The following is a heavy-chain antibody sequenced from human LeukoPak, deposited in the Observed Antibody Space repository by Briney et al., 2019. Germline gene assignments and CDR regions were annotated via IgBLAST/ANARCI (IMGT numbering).Heavy chain of an antibody. CDR1: GGSISNYY. D-gene: IGHD3-22*01. CDR3: ARHGQNYDSSFDH. Sequence: PSETLSLTCTVSGGSISNYYWSWIRQPPGKGLEWIAYIYYSGITNYNPSLKSRVTISVDTSKNQFSLKLSSVTAADTAVYYCARHGQNYDSSFDHWGQGNLVTVSS. CDR2: IYYSGIT. V-gene: IGHV4-59*08. J-gene: IGHJ4*02.